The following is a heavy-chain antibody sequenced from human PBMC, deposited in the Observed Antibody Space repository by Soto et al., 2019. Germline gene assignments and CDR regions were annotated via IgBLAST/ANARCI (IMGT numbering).Heavy chain of an antibody. J-gene: IGHJ4*02. CDR1: GFTVSNNY. CDR2: IYSGGYT. V-gene: IGHV3-53*01. CDR3: ANHPGGGGY. Sequence: EVQLVESGGGLIQPGGSLRLSCAVSGFTVSNNYMSWVRQAPGKGLEGVSVIYSGGYTAYGDSVKGRFTISRDNSKNTIYLQINSVRPEATAFFYGANHPGGGGYWGQGTLVTVSS. D-gene: IGHD3-10*01.